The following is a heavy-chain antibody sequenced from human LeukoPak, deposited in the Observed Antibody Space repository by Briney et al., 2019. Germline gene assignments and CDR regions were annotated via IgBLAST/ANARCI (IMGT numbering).Heavy chain of an antibody. CDR2: IKSDGSST. CDR3: ARGGDSSNWYPGYFEY. D-gene: IGHD6-13*01. J-gene: IGHJ4*02. V-gene: IGHV3-74*01. Sequence: GGSLRLSCAASGFTFSNYWMHWVRQAPGKGPVWVSRIKSDGSSTRFADSVQGRFTISRDNGKNTLYLQMNSLRAEDTAVYYCARGGDSSNWYPGYFEYWGLGALVTVSS. CDR1: GFTFSNYW.